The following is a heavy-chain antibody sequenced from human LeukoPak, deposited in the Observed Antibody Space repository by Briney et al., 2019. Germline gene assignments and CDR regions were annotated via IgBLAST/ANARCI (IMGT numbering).Heavy chain of an antibody. V-gene: IGHV3-7*01. CDR1: RFIFSNYW. CDR3: ARETPRGSASWSWGGGTKDYYYGMDV. CDR2: LNQEGTKK. J-gene: IGHJ6*02. Sequence: GGSPRLSCSASRFIFSNYWMTWVRQAPGKGLEWVARLNQEGTKKYYVDSVKGRFTVSRDNAKKSLYLQMSGLRAEDTAVYYCARETPRGSASWSWGGGTKDYYYGMDVWGQGTTVIVSS. D-gene: IGHD6-13*01.